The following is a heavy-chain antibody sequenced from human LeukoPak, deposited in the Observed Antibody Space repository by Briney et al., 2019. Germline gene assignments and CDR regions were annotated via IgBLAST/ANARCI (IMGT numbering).Heavy chain of an antibody. J-gene: IGHJ6*03. CDR2: VYYSGST. D-gene: IGHD3-16*01. V-gene: IGHV4-59*11. CDR3: ARVMGDLASLYHMDV. CDR1: GVSISGPY. Sequence: SETLSLTCTVSGVSISGPYWSWVRQPPGKGLEGIGDVYYSGSTHQNPSLKSRVTISVDTSKNQFSLRLRSVTAADTAVYYCARVMGDLASLYHMDVWRKGTTVTVSS.